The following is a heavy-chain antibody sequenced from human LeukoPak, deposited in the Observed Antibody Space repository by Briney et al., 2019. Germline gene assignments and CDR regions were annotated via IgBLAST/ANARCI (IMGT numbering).Heavy chain of an antibody. V-gene: IGHV1-18*04. CDR1: GCTFTSYG. D-gene: IGHD2-2*01. CDR2: ISAYNGNT. J-gene: IGHJ6*04. CDR3: ASHYCSSTSCYADYGMDV. Sequence: ASVKVSCKASGCTFTSYGISGVRQAPGQGLEWMGWISAYNGNTNYAQKLQGRVTMTTDTSTSTAYMELRSLRSDDTAVYYCASHYCSSTSCYADYGMDVWGKGTTVTVSS.